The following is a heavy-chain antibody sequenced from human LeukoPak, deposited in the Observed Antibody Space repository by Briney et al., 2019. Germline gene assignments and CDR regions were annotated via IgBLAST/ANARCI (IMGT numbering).Heavy chain of an antibody. CDR2: IYYSGST. J-gene: IGHJ4*02. Sequence: PSETLSLTCTVSGGSISSGGYYWSWIRQHPGKGLEWIGYIYYSGSTYYNPSLKSRVTISVDTSKNQFSLKLSSVTAADTAVYYCARGLGYCSSTSCYLGPYYFDYWGQGTLVTVSS. V-gene: IGHV4-31*03. CDR1: GGSISSGGYY. CDR3: ARGLGYCSSTSCYLGPYYFDY. D-gene: IGHD2-2*01.